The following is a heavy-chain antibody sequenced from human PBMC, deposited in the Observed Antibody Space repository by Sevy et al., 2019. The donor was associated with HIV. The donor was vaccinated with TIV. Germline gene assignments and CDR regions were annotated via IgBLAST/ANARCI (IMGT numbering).Heavy chain of an antibody. CDR1: GFTFSSYN. J-gene: IGHJ1*01. CDR3: ARADEWALGDYFQQ. CDR2: IRSGSTYI. Sequence: GGSLRLSCAASGFTFSSYNMNWVRQAPGRGLEWVSSIRSGSTYIYYADSVKGRFTISRANAKISLYLKMNSLRAEDTAVSYCARADEWALGDYFQQWGQGTLVTVSS. V-gene: IGHV3-21*01. D-gene: IGHD3-10*01.